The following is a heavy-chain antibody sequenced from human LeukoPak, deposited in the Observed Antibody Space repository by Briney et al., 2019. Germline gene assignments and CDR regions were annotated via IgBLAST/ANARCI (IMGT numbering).Heavy chain of an antibody. CDR1: GGSFSGYY. D-gene: IGHD2-2*01. CDR3: ARGPICSSTSCSSACFDY. CDR2: INHSGST. V-gene: IGHV4-34*01. Sequence: PSETLSLTCAVYGGSFSGYYCSWIRQPPGKGPDWIGEINHSGSTNYNPSLKSRVTISVDTSKNQFSLKLSSVTAADTAVYYCARGPICSSTSCSSACFDYWGQGTLVTVSS. J-gene: IGHJ4*02.